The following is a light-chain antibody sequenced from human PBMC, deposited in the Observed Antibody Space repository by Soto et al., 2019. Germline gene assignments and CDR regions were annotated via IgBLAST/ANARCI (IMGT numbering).Light chain of an antibody. J-gene: IGKJ2*01. Sequence: EIVMTQSPLSLPVTPGEPASISCRSSQNLLHSNGYNYLNWYLQKPGQSPQLLIYVGSTRASGVPERFSGGGSGTDFTLKISRVEAEDVGVYYCVRGLYTPRAFGQGTMREIK. V-gene: IGKV2-28*01. CDR3: VRGLYTPRA. CDR2: VGS. CDR1: QNLLHSNGYNY.